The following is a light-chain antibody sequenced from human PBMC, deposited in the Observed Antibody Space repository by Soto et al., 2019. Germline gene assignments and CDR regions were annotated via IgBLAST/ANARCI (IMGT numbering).Light chain of an antibody. CDR3: NSYTGSRTVI. V-gene: IGLV2-14*01. CDR2: DVS. J-gene: IGLJ2*01. Sequence: QSVLTQPASVSGSPGQSITISCTGTSSDVGGYNYVSWYQQHPGKAPKIMIYDVSNRPSGVSNRFSGSKSGNTASLTISGLQAEDEADYYCNSYTGSRTVIFGGGTKVTVL. CDR1: SSDVGGYNY.